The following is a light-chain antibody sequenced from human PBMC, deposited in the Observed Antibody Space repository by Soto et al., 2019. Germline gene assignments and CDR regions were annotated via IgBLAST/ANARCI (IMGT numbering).Light chain of an antibody. CDR2: DVS. CDR3: SSYTSSSTPLWV. CDR1: SSDVGGYNY. J-gene: IGLJ1*01. V-gene: IGLV2-14*01. Sequence: QSVLTQPASVSGSHGQSITISCTGTSSDVGGYNYVSWYQQHPGKAPKPMIYDVSNRPSGVSNRFSGSKSGNTASLTISGLQAEDEADYYCSSYTSSSTPLWVFGTGTKVTVL.